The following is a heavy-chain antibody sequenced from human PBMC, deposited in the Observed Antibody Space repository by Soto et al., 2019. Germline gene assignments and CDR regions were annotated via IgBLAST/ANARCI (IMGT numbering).Heavy chain of an antibody. CDR3: ARATRYFGSFDS. D-gene: IGHD2-2*01. V-gene: IGHV3-53*01. CDR1: GFSVTSNY. CDR2: LYTGGST. Sequence: EVQLVESGGGLIQPGGSLRLSCVASGFSVTSNYMTWVRQAPGKGLEWVSILYTGGSTYYSDSVKGRSTISRDTPTNTVFLQLNSLRALDAAIYYFARATRYFGSFDSWCQGTLVSVAS. J-gene: IGHJ4*02.